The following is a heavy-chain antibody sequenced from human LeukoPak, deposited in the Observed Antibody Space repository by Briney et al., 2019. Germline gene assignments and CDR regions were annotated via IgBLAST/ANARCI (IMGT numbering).Heavy chain of an antibody. Sequence: SETLSLTCTVSGGSISSSSYYWGWIRQPPGKGLEWIGSIYYSGSTYYNPSLKSRVTISVERSKNQFSLQLNSVTPEDTAVYYCARTRDLGPDYWGQGTLVTVSS. CDR1: GGSISSSSYY. CDR3: ARTRDLGPDY. CDR2: IYYSGST. J-gene: IGHJ4*02. D-gene: IGHD1-26*01. V-gene: IGHV4-39*07.